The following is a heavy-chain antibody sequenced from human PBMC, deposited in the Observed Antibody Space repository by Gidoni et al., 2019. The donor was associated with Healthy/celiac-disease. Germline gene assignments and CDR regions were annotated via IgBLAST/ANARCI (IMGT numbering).Heavy chain of an antibody. D-gene: IGHD6-19*01. V-gene: IGHV1-46*01. CDR3: ARVDLSSRIAVAGTFDY. J-gene: IGHJ4*02. CDR1: GYTFPSYY. CDR2: INPSGGST. Sequence: QVQLVQSGAEVKKPGASVKVSCKASGYTFPSYYMHWVRQAPGQGLEWMGIINPSGGSTSYAQKFQGRVTMTRDTSTSTVYMELSSLRSEDTAVYYCARVDLSSRIAVAGTFDYWGQGTLVTVSS.